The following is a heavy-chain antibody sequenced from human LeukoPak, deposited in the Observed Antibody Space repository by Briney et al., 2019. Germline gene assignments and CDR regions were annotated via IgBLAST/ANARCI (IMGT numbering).Heavy chain of an antibody. V-gene: IGHV1-18*01. CDR2: ISGYNGNT. J-gene: IGHJ4*02. D-gene: IGHD6-13*01. CDR1: GGTFSSYA. CDR3: ARDRFYSSWQRGDY. Sequence: ASVKVSCKASGGTFSSYAISWVRQAPGQGLEWMGWISGYNGNTKYAQKFQARVTLTTDTPTSTAYMELRSLRSDDTAVYYCARDRFYSSWQRGDYWGQGTLVTVSS.